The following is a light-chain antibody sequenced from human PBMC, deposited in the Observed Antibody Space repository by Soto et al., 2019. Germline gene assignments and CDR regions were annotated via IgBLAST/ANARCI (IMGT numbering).Light chain of an antibody. Sequence: DIQMTQSPSTLSASVGDRVTLTCRASQSLSGWLAWYQQKPGKAPKLLIYKTSTLESGVPSRFSGSGSGTQFTLTITSLQPDDFATYYCLQYNSLYTFGQGTKVDIK. CDR1: QSLSGW. V-gene: IGKV1-5*03. CDR2: KTS. CDR3: LQYNSLYT. J-gene: IGKJ2*01.